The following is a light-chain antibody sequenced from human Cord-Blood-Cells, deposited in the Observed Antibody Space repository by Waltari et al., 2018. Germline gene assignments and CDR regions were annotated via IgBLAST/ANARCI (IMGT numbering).Light chain of an antibody. J-gene: IGKJ4*01. V-gene: IGKV3-15*01. CDR1: QSVSSN. CDR3: QQYNNWPLT. CDR2: GAS. Sequence: EIVMTQSPATLSVSPGETATLSCRASQSVSSNLAWYQQKPGQAPSLLIYGASTRATGIPTRFSGSESGTEFTLTISSLQSEDFAVYYCQQYNNWPLTFGGGTKVEIK.